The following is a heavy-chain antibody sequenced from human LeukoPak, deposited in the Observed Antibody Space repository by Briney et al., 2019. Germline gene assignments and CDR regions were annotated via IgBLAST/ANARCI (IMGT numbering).Heavy chain of an antibody. CDR3: ARVAPNRRYCSGGSCLSYFDY. CDR2: ISGYNGNT. D-gene: IGHD2-15*01. Sequence: ASVKVSCKASGYTFTGYYMHWVRQAPGQGLEWMGWISGYNGNTNYAQKLQGRVIMTTDTSTSTAYMELRSLRADDTAMYYCARVAPNRRYCSGGSCLSYFDYWGQGTLVTVSS. CDR1: GYTFTGYY. V-gene: IGHV1-18*04. J-gene: IGHJ4*02.